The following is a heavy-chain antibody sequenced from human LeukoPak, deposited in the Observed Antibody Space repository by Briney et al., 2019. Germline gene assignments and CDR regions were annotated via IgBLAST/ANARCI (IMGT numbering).Heavy chain of an antibody. D-gene: IGHD1-1*01. CDR1: GYTFTAYY. CDR2: INPNSGGT. V-gene: IGHV1-2*04. J-gene: IGHJ3*02. CDR3: AKEIRTGEAFDI. Sequence: VASVKVSCKASGYTFTAYYMHWVRQAPGQGLEWMGWINPNSGGTNYAQKFQGWVTMTRDTSISTAYMELSRLRSDDTAAYYCAKEIRTGEAFDIWGQGTMVTVSS.